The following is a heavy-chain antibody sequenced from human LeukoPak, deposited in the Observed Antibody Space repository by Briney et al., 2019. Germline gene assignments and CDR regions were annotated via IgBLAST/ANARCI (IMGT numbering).Heavy chain of an antibody. CDR1: GDSISTSAFY. V-gene: IGHV4-39*07. J-gene: IGHJ6*03. CDR2: IYDSGNE. CDR3: ARGHPTDYDFWSGYPTLYYYYYRDV. D-gene: IGHD3-3*01. Sequence: SETLSLTCTVSGDSISTSAFYWGWIRQPPGKWLEWIGSIYDSGNEFYNPSLKSRVTISVDTSKNQFSLKLSSVTAADTAVYYCARGHPTDYDFWSGYPTLYYYYYRDVWGKGTTVTVSS.